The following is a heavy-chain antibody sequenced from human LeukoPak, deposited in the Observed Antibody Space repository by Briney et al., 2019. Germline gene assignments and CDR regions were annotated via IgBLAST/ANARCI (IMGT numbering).Heavy chain of an antibody. J-gene: IGHJ4*02. V-gene: IGHV3-15*01. CDR1: GIAFKNAW. Sequence: GGSLRLSCAVSGIAFKNAWLTWVRQAPGKGLEWVGRIRDRTAGGTIEYAAPVKGRFTISRDDSKSTLYLQMNSLKIEDTAMYFCTTDEGKAAAPFDYWGQGTLVTVSS. CDR2: IRDRTAGGTI. D-gene: IGHD6-13*01. CDR3: TTDEGKAAAPFDY.